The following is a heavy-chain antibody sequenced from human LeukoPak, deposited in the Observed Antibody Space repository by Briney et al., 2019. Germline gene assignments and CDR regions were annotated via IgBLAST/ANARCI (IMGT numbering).Heavy chain of an antibody. V-gene: IGHV4-39*01. CDR2: IYYSGST. CDR3: ARRGDYCTNGVCYTYYFDY. D-gene: IGHD2-8*01. CDR1: GGSISSYY. Sequence: PSETLSLTCTVSGGSISSYYWGWIRQPPGKGLEWIGSIYYSGSTYYNPSLKSRVTISVDTSKNQFSLKLSSVTAADTAVYYCARRGDYCTNGVCYTYYFDYWGQGTLVTVSS. J-gene: IGHJ4*02.